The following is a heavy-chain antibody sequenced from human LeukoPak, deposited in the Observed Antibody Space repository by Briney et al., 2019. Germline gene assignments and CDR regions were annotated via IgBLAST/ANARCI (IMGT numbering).Heavy chain of an antibody. J-gene: IGHJ4*02. D-gene: IGHD6-19*01. CDR1: GYTFTGYY. Sequence: ASVKVSCKASGYTFTGYYMHWVRQAPGQGLEWMGLINPNSGGTNYAQKFQGRVTMTRDTSISTAYMELSRLRSDDTAVYYCARVRPTGHSSGWRKKHFDYWGQGTLVTVSS. CDR3: ARVRPTGHSSGWRKKHFDY. CDR2: INPNSGGT. V-gene: IGHV1-2*02.